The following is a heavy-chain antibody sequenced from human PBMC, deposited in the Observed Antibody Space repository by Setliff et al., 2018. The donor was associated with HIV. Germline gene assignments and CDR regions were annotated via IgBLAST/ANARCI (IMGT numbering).Heavy chain of an antibody. CDR2: IYHSGST. D-gene: IGHD3-22*01. J-gene: IGHJ4*02. Sequence: NPSETLSLTCTVSGYSISSGYYWGWIRQPPGKGLEWIGSIYHSGSTYYNPSLKSRVTISVDTSKNQFSLKLSSVTAADTAVYYCARAAYDSSGYYFDYWGQGTLVTVSS. V-gene: IGHV4-38-2*02. CDR1: GYSISSGYY. CDR3: ARAAYDSSGYYFDY.